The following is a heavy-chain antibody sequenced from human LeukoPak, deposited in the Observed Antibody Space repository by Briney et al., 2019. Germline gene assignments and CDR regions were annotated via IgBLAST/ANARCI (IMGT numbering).Heavy chain of an antibody. D-gene: IGHD6-19*01. V-gene: IGHV3-30*02. CDR2: IRYDGSNK. J-gene: IGHJ3*02. Sequence: GGSLRLSCAASGFTFSSYAMSWVRQAPGKGLEWVAFIRYDGSNKYYADSVKGRFTISRDNSKNTLYLQMNSLRAEDTAVYYCAKMGYSSGWPPRGAFDIWGQGTMVTVSS. CDR3: AKMGYSSGWPPRGAFDI. CDR1: GFTFSSYA.